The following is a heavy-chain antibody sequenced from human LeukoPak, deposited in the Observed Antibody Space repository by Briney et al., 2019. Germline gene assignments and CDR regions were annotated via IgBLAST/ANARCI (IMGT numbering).Heavy chain of an antibody. CDR1: GDPFRSCYYY. D-gene: IGHD2-15*01. CDR3: ARDCSGGSCYGAFDI. V-gene: IGHV4-39*02. Sequence: PWETLTLTCTVSGDPFRSCYYYWGRIPRAPGKGRVCNGRSYDSGSTYYNPSLKSRVTVSVDTSKNQFSLKLNSVTDADTAVYYCARDCSGGSCYGAFDIWGQGTMVTVSS. CDR2: SYDSGST. J-gene: IGHJ3*02.